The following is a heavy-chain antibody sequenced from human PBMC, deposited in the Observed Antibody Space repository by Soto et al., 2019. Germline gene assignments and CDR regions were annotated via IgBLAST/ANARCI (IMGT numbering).Heavy chain of an antibody. Sequence: SETLSLTCTVSGGSISSSXYYXGWIRQPPGKGLEWIGSIYYSGSTYYNPSLKSRVTISVDTSKNQFSLKLGSVTAADTAVYYCAPLGVTTYGMDVWGQGTTVTVSS. D-gene: IGHD4-17*01. CDR2: IYYSGST. J-gene: IGHJ6*02. V-gene: IGHV4-39*01. CDR1: GGSISSSXYY. CDR3: APLGVTTYGMDV.